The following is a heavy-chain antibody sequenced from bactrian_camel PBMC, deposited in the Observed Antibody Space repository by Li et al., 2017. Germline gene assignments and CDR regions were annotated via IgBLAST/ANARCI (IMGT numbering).Heavy chain of an antibody. CDR1: GPTYGVRC. CDR3: ARVRGVVAVGFVDY. Sequence: HVQLVESGGGSVQAGGSLRLSCAASGPTYGVRCMGWFRQAPGKEREGVAAYEGGGRLSYVDSVRGRFTISKDNAKNTLYLEMSSLKPEDTAVYSCARVRGVVAVGFVDYWGQGTQVTVS. J-gene: IGHJ4*01. V-gene: IGHV3S55*01. CDR2: YEGGGRL. D-gene: IGHD6*01.